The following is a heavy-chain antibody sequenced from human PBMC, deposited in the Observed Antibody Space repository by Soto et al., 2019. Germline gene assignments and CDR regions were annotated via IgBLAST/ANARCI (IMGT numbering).Heavy chain of an antibody. CDR1: GGSFSGYY. CDR2: INHSGST. CDR3: ARGRGLGSLEWLLGYNWFDP. Sequence: SETLSLTCAVYGGSFSGYYWSWIRQPPGKGLEWIGEINHSGSTNYNPSLKSRVTMSVDTSKNQFSLKLSSVTAADTAVYYCARGRGLGSLEWLLGYNWFDPWGQGTLVTVSS. J-gene: IGHJ5*02. V-gene: IGHV4-34*01. D-gene: IGHD3-3*01.